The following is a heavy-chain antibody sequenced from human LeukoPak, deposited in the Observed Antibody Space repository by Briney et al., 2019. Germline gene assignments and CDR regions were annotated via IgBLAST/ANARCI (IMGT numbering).Heavy chain of an antibody. Sequence: GGSLRVSCAASGFTFSSCWMSWVRQAPGKGLEWVANIKQDGSEKYYVDSVKGRFTISRDNAKNSLYLQMNSLRAEDTAVYYCARDTSGYCSSTSCYDGWFDPWGQGALVTVSS. CDR3: ARDTSGYCSSTSCYDGWFDP. D-gene: IGHD2-2*01. CDR1: GFTFSSCW. CDR2: IKQDGSEK. V-gene: IGHV3-7*03. J-gene: IGHJ5*02.